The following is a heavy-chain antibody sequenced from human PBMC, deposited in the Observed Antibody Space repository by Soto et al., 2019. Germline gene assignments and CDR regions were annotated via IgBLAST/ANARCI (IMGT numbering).Heavy chain of an antibody. Sequence: PGGSLRLSCAASGFTFSSYAMSWVRQAPGKGLEWVSAISGSGGSTYYADSVKGRFTISRDNSKNTLYLQMNSLRAEDTAVYYCAKAIGNYYGSGSANPYYYYYGMDVWGQGTTVTVSS. CDR1: GFTFSSYA. V-gene: IGHV3-23*01. CDR3: AKAIGNYYGSGSANPYYYYYGMDV. CDR2: ISGSGGST. J-gene: IGHJ6*02. D-gene: IGHD3-10*01.